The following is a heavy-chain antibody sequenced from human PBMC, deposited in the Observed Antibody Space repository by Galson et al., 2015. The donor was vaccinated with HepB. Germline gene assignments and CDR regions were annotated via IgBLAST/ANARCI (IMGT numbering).Heavy chain of an antibody. J-gene: IGHJ3*02. Sequence: SLRLSCAASGFTFSSYAMHWVRQAPGKGLEWVAVISYDGSNKYYADSVKGRFTISRDNSKNTLYLQMNSLRAEDTAVYYCASSYCSGGSCYSGAFDIWGQGTMVTVSS. V-gene: IGHV3-30-3*01. CDR2: ISYDGSNK. CDR3: ASSYCSGGSCYSGAFDI. CDR1: GFTFSSYA. D-gene: IGHD2-15*01.